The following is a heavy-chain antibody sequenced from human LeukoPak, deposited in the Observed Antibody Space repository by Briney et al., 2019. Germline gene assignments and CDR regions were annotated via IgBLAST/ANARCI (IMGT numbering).Heavy chain of an antibody. D-gene: IGHD2-2*01. V-gene: IGHV1-46*01. J-gene: IGHJ6*03. CDR2: INPSGGST. Sequence: GASVKVSCKASGYTFTSYYMHWVRQAPGQGLEWMGIINPSGGSTSYAQKFQGRVTMTRDTSTSTVYMELSSLRSEDTAVYYCARDGVVPAAFYYYYMDVWGKGTTVTVSS. CDR1: GYTFTSYY. CDR3: ARDGVVPAAFYYYYMDV.